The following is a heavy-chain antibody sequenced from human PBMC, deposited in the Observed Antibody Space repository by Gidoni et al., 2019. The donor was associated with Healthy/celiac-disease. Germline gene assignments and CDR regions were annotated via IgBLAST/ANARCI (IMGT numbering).Heavy chain of an antibody. D-gene: IGHD3-16*01. CDR2: ISYDGSNK. CDR1: GFTFSSYA. V-gene: IGHV3-30*01. J-gene: IGHJ4*02. Sequence: QVQLVESGGGVVQPGRSLRLSCAASGFTFSSYAMHWVRQAPGKGLEWVTVISYDGSNKYYADSVKGRFTISRDNSKNTLYLQMNSLRAEDTAVYYCARDRGGSDYWGQGTLVTVSS. CDR3: ARDRGGSDY.